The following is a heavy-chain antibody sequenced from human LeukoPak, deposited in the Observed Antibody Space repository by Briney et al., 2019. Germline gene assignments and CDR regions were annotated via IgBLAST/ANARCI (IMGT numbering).Heavy chain of an antibody. D-gene: IGHD3-22*01. CDR2: FYTSGRT. CDR1: GGSISSDNYF. Sequence: SETLSLTCTVSGGSISSDNYFWSWIRQPAGKGLEWIGRFYTSGRTNYNPSLKSRVTMSVDTSKNQFSLRLTSVTAADTAVYYCARVWEYTLCYVGSGETFDIWGQGTMVTVSS. CDR3: ARVWEYTLCYVGSGETFDI. V-gene: IGHV4-61*02. J-gene: IGHJ3*02.